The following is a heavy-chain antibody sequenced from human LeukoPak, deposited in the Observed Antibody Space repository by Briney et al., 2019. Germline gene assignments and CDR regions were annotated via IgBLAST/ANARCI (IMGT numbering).Heavy chain of an antibody. CDR3: AKDQLEDDYYGMDV. V-gene: IGHV3-23*01. CDR2: ISGSGGST. Sequence: GGSLRLSCGASGFTLSSYAMSWVRQAPGKGLEWVSAISGSGGSTYCADYVKGRFTISRDNSKNTLYVQMNSLRAEDTAVYYCAKDQLEDDYYGMDVWGQGTTVTVSS. D-gene: IGHD3-3*01. J-gene: IGHJ6*02. CDR1: GFTLSSYA.